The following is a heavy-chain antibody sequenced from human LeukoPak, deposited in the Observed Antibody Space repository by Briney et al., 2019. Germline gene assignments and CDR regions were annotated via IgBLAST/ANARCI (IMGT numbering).Heavy chain of an antibody. Sequence: ASVKVSCKASGYTFTGYYMHWVRQAPGQGLGWMGWINPNSGGTNYAQKFQGWVTMTRDTSISTAYMELSRLRSDDTAVYYCARAWEPGLYGMDVWGQGTTVTVSS. V-gene: IGHV1-2*04. J-gene: IGHJ6*02. CDR3: ARAWEPGLYGMDV. CDR1: GYTFTGYY. D-gene: IGHD1-26*01. CDR2: INPNSGGT.